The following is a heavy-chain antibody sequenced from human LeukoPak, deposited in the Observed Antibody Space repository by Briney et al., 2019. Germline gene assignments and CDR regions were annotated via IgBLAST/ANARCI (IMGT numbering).Heavy chain of an antibody. J-gene: IGHJ5*02. CDR1: GFTVSSNY. CDR3: ARGYPGIAVAGTGLWFDP. D-gene: IGHD6-19*01. Sequence: GGSLRLSCAASGFTVSSNYMSWVRQAPGKGLEGVSVIYSGGSTYYADSVKGRFTISRDNSKNTLYLQMNSLRAEDTAVYYCARGYPGIAVAGTGLWFDPWGQGTLVTVSS. V-gene: IGHV3-53*01. CDR2: IYSGGST.